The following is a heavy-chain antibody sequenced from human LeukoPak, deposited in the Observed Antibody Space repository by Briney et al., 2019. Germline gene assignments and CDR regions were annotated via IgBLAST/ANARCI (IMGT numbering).Heavy chain of an antibody. CDR2: ISFSSSTI. Sequence: GGSLRLSCAASGFTFSNSALSWVRQAPGKGLEWVSYISFSSSTIHYADSVKSRFTISRDNDKKSLYLQMNSLRVEDTAVYYCARDTHYYGSGSPAFDIWGQGTMATVSS. J-gene: IGHJ3*02. D-gene: IGHD3-10*01. CDR3: ARDTHYYGSGSPAFDI. V-gene: IGHV3-48*01. CDR1: GFTFSNSA.